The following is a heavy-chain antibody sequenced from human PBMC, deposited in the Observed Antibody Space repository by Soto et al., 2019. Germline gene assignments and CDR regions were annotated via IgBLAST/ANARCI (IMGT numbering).Heavy chain of an antibody. V-gene: IGHV1-46*01. CDR1: GYTVTSYY. J-gene: IGHJ5*02. Sequence: GASVKVSCKASGYTVTSYYMHWVRQAPGQGLEWMGIINPSGGSTSYAQKFQGRVTMTRDTSTSTVYMELSSLRSDDTAVYYCARSQWLIYNWFDPWGQGTLVTVSS. CDR3: ARSQWLIYNWFDP. CDR2: INPSGGST. D-gene: IGHD6-19*01.